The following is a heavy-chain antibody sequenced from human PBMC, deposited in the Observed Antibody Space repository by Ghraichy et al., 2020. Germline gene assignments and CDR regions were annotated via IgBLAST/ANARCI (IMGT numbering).Heavy chain of an antibody. CDR1: GVSISSYY. Sequence: SETLSLTCTVSGVSISSYYWSWIRQPPGKGLEWIGYIHYSGTTNYNPSLKSRVTISVDTSKNQFSLKLTSVTAADTAVYYCANVRSGSNDYWGQGTLVTVSS. D-gene: IGHD3-3*01. J-gene: IGHJ4*02. V-gene: IGHV4-59*01. CDR2: IHYSGTT. CDR3: ANVRSGSNDY.